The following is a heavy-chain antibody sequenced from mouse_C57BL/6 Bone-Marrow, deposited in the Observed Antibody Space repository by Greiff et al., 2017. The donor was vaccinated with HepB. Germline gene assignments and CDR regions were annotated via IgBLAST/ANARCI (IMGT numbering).Heavy chain of an antibody. V-gene: IGHV14-4*01. Sequence: VQLQQSGAELVRPGASVKLSCTASGFNIKDDYMHWVKQRPEQGLEWIGWIDPENGDTEYASKFQGKATITADTSSNTAYLQLSSLTSEDTAVYYCTTFLLFITTVVGTYWGQGTTLTVSS. J-gene: IGHJ2*01. CDR2: IDPENGDT. D-gene: IGHD1-1*01. CDR1: GFNIKDDY. CDR3: TTFLLFITTVVGTY.